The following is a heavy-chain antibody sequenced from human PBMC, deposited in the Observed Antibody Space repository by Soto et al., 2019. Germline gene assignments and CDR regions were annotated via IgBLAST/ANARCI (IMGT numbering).Heavy chain of an antibody. CDR2: ISGSGGST. CDR3: AKDSPSYYYDSSGYYTSDYYYGMDV. J-gene: IGHJ6*02. D-gene: IGHD3-22*01. V-gene: IGHV3-23*01. CDR1: GFTFSSYA. Sequence: GGSLRLSCAASGFTFSSYAMSWVRQAPGKGLEWVSAISGSGGSTYYADSVKGRFTISRDNSKNTLYLQMNSLRAEDTAVYYCAKDSPSYYYDSSGYYTSDYYYGMDVWGQGTTVTVSS.